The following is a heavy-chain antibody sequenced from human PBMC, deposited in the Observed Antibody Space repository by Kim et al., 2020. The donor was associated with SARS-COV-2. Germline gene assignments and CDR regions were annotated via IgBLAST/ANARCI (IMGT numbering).Heavy chain of an antibody. J-gene: IGHJ6*02. CDR2: ISAYNGNT. V-gene: IGHV1-18*04. CDR1: GYTFTSYG. Sequence: ASVKVSCKASGYTFTSYGISWVRQAPGQGLEWMGWISAYNGNTNYAQKLQGRVTMTTDTSTSTAYMELRSLRSDDTAVYYCAREGIKQWLARVDYYYYGMYVWGQGTTVTVSS. CDR3: AREGIKQWLARVDYYYYGMYV. D-gene: IGHD6-19*01.